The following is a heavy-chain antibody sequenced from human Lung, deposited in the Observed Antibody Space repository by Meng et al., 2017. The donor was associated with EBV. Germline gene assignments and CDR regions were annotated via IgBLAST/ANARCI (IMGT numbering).Heavy chain of an antibody. CDR1: GYTLTRHY. Sequence: QVQLVQSGAEVKKAGASVKISCETSGYTLTRHYVHGVRQAPGKGLEWMGIVDPNSGYTTYAQEFQGRLTMTSDTATRSVYMELSSLTSEDTATYYCARVGPVTYDSWGPGTLVTVPQ. CDR2: VDPNSGYT. J-gene: IGHJ4*02. V-gene: IGHV1-46*01. D-gene: IGHD4-11*01. CDR3: ARVGPVTYDS.